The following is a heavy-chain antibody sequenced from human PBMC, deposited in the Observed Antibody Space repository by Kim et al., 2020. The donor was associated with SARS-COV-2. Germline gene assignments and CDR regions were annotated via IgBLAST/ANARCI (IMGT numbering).Heavy chain of an antibody. V-gene: IGHV3-23*01. CDR3: AKDHPSSGWPTFDS. Sequence: YANAAKGRFTVSRDKNRNTLDLQMNSLTAEDTALYFCAKDHPSSGWPTFDSWGQGTLVTVSS. J-gene: IGHJ4*02. D-gene: IGHD6-19*01.